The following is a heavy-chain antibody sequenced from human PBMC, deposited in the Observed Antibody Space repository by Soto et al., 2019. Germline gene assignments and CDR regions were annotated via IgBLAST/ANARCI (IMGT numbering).Heavy chain of an antibody. Sequence: EVQLVESGGGLVQPGGSLRLSCAVSGLTFRASWMHWVRQSPGEGLVWVSHINPDGSNTKYADSVKGRFTISRDNAKNTVHLQMSSMRAEDTAVYYCATDWDYKADLWGQGTLVTVAS. CDR3: ATDWDYKADL. D-gene: IGHD4-4*01. J-gene: IGHJ4*02. CDR1: GLTFRASW. V-gene: IGHV3-74*01. CDR2: INPDGSNT.